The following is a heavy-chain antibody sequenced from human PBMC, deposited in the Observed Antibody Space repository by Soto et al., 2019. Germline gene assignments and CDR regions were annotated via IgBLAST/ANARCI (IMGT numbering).Heavy chain of an antibody. CDR2: INPSGGST. D-gene: IGHD3-10*01. CDR1: GYTFTSYY. CDR3: VINYYVSGSYGGPFDY. J-gene: IGHJ4*02. V-gene: IGHV1-46*01. Sequence: QVQLVQSGAEVKKPGASVKVSCKASGYTFTSYYMHWVRQAPGQGLEWMGIINPSGGSTSYAQKFQGRVNMTRDTSMSTVYMELSSLRSEDTAVYYCVINYYVSGSYGGPFDYCGQGTLVTVSS.